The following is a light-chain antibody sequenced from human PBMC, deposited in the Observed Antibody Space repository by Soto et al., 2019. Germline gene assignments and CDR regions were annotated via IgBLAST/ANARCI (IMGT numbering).Light chain of an antibody. J-gene: IGKJ1*01. Sequence: DIQMTESPSSLSASVGYRVTITCGASQSISTYLNWYQQKAGLAPKLLIYAASSLQSGVPSRFSGSGSGTDFTLTISSLQTEDGATYDCQQTYSTPPTFGQGTKVDIK. CDR1: QSISTY. V-gene: IGKV1-39*01. CDR2: AAS. CDR3: QQTYSTPPT.